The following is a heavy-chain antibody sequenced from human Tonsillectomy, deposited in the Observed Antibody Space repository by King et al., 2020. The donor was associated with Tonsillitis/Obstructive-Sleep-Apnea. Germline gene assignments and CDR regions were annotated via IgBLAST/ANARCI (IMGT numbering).Heavy chain of an antibody. D-gene: IGHD3-3*01. Sequence: VQLVESGGGLVKPGGSLRLSCAASGFTFSNAWMSWVRQAPGKGLEWVGRIKSKTDGGTTDYAAPVKGRFTISRDDSKNTLYLQMNSLKTEDTALYYCSTHKGMKWSGYPIDAFDIWGQGTMVTVSS. CDR2: IKSKTDGGTT. CDR1: GFTFSNAW. CDR3: STHKGMKWSGYPIDAFDI. J-gene: IGHJ3*02. V-gene: IGHV3-15*01.